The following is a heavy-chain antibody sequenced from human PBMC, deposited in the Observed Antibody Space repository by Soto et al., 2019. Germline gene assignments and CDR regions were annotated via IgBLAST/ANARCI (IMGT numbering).Heavy chain of an antibody. CDR3: ARGISGGRHFDY. Sequence: QVQLQESGPGLVKPSGTLSLTCAVSGGSISSSNWWSWVRQPPGKGLEWIGELYHGGSTNYNPSLKSGFTISVDKSKNQSSLKSSSVTAADTAVYYCARGISGGRHFDYWGQGTLVTVSS. CDR1: GGSISSSNW. D-gene: IGHD2-15*01. CDR2: LYHGGST. V-gene: IGHV4-4*02. J-gene: IGHJ4*02.